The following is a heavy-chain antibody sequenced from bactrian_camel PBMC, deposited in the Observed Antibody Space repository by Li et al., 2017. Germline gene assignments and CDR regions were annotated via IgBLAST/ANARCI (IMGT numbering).Heavy chain of an antibody. D-gene: IGHD1*01. CDR1: VDTIGRYC. J-gene: IGHJ4*01. V-gene: IGHV3S55*01. Sequence: HVQLVESGGASVQAGGSLRLSCVASVDTIGRYCMGWFRQIPDKEREGVAGIESDGSTSYADSVKGRFTISKDNVVNTLYLQMNTLRPDDTAMYYCAATPRWRSTVAQSLAPDVYTSWGRGTRVTVS. CDR3: AATPRWRSTVAQSLAPDVYTS. CDR2: IESDGST.